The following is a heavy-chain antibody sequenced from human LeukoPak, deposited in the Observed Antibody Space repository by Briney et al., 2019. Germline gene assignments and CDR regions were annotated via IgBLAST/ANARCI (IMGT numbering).Heavy chain of an antibody. CDR3: ATLRERGGIAARMGSPYYMDV. V-gene: IGHV4-34*08. CDR1: GFTFSSYS. CDR2: INHSGST. J-gene: IGHJ6*03. D-gene: IGHD6-6*01. Sequence: GSLRLSCAASGFTFSSYSMNWVRQAPGKGLEWIGEINHSGSTNYNPSLKSRVTISVDTSKNQFSLKLSSVTAADTAVYYCATLRERGGIAARMGSPYYMDVWGKGTTVTVSS.